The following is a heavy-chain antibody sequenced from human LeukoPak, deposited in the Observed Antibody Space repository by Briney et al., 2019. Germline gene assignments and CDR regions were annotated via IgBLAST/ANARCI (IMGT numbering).Heavy chain of an antibody. CDR1: GFTFSSYA. CDR2: ISGSGGRT. J-gene: IGHJ4*02. D-gene: IGHD2-21*02. V-gene: IGHV3-23*01. CDR3: ARDQVGDQIHLFDF. Sequence: GGSLRLSCAASGFTFSSYAMSWVRQAPGKGLEWVSTISGSGGRTYYADSVKGRFTISRDNSKNTLSLHMNSLRAEDTAVYYCARDQVGDQIHLFDFWGQGTLVTVSS.